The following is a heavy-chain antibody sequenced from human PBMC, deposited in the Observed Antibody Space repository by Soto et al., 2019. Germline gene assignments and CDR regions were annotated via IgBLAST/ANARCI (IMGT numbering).Heavy chain of an antibody. CDR1: GFTVSNNY. V-gene: IGHV3-66*01. J-gene: IGHJ2*01. Sequence: EVQLVESGGGLVQPGKSLRLSCAASGFTVSNNYMTWVRQAPGKGLEWVSIIYSRGSTYYADSVKGRFTISRDNSKNTLYLQMSSLRAEDTAVYYCARYDWHFDLWGRGTLVTVSS. CDR3: ARYDWHFDL. CDR2: IYSRGST. D-gene: IGHD3-3*01.